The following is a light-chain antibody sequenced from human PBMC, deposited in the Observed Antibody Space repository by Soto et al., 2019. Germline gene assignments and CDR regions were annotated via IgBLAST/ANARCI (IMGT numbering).Light chain of an antibody. CDR1: QGIRND. CDR3: LQDYDYPWT. CDR2: AAS. V-gene: IGKV1-6*01. J-gene: IGKJ1*01. Sequence: AIQMTQSPSPLSASVGDRVTITCRASQGIRNDLGWYQQKPGRAPKLLIYAASSLQSGVPSRFSGTGSGRDFTFTISSLQSEDFATYYCLQDYDYPWTFGQGTKVEIK.